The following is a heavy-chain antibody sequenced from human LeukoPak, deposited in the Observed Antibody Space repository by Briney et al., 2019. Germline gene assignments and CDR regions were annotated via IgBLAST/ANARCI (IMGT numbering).Heavy chain of an antibody. J-gene: IGHJ5*02. D-gene: IGHD2-15*01. V-gene: IGHV3-74*01. CDR3: TRRVSATRWFDP. CDR2: INSDGSTT. CDR1: GFTLSSHW. Sequence: GGSLRLSCAASGFTLSSHWMHWVRQAPGKGLVWVSRINSDGSTTNYADSVKGRFTISRDNAENTLYLQMNSLRVEDTAVYYCTRRVSATRWFDPWGEGTLVTVSS.